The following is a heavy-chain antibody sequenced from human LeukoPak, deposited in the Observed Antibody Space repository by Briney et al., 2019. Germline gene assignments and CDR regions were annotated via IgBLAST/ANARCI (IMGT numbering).Heavy chain of an antibody. D-gene: IGHD3-22*01. CDR2: FDPEDGET. J-gene: IGHJ4*02. Sequence: ASVKVSCKVSGYTLTELSMHWVRQAPGKGLEWMGGFDPEDGETIYAQKFQGRVTMTEDTSTDTAYMELSSLRSEDTAVYYYATAPYYYDSSGYYFAGFDYWGQGTLVTVSS. CDR3: ATAPYYYDSSGYYFAGFDY. CDR1: GYTLTELS. V-gene: IGHV1-24*01.